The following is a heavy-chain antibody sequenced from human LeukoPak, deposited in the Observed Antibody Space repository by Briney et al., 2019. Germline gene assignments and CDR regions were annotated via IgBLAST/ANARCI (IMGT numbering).Heavy chain of an antibody. CDR2: IYHSGST. CDR3: ARETYGDYYYYYGMDV. CDR1: GGSISSSNW. V-gene: IGHV4-4*02. D-gene: IGHD4-17*01. J-gene: IGHJ6*04. Sequence: PSGTLSLTCAVSGGSISSSNWWSWVRQPPGKGLEWIGEIYHSGSTNYNPSLKSRVTISVDKSKNQFSLKLSSVTAADTAVYYCARETYGDYYYYYGMDVWGKGTTVTVSS.